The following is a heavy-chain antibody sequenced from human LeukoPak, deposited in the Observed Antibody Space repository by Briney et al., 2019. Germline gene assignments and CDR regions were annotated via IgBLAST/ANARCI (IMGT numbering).Heavy chain of an antibody. CDR2: INHSGST. D-gene: IGHD3-22*01. V-gene: IGHV4-34*01. CDR1: GGSFSGYY. J-gene: IGHJ4*02. Sequence: SETLSLTCAVYGGSFSGYYWSWIRQPPGKGLEWIGEINHSGSTNYNPSLKSRVTISVDTSKNQFSLKLSSVTAADTAVYYCARVVPYYYDSSGYSDYWGQGTLVTVSS. CDR3: ARVVPYYYDSSGYSDY.